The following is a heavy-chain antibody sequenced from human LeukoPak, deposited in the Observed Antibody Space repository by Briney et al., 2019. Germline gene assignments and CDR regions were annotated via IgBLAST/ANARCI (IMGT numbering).Heavy chain of an antibody. CDR3: ASLGTMVRGVRSPLK. D-gene: IGHD3-10*01. V-gene: IGHV1-8*01. Sequence: ASVKVSCKASGYTFTSYDINWVRQATGQGLEWMGWMNPNSGNTGYAQKFQGRVTMTRDTSTSTVYMELSSLRSEDTAVYYCASLGTMVRGVRSPLKWGQGTLVTVSS. J-gene: IGHJ4*02. CDR1: GYTFTSYD. CDR2: MNPNSGNT.